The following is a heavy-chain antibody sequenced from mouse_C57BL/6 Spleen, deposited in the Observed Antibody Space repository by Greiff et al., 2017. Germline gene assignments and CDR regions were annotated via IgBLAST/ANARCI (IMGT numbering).Heavy chain of an antibody. CDR1: GYAFSSSW. CDR3: ARWGDYYGSSPGAMDY. J-gene: IGHJ4*01. D-gene: IGHD1-1*01. V-gene: IGHV1-82*01. CDR2: IYPGDGDT. Sequence: VQLQQSGPELVKPGASVKISCKASGYAFSSSWMNWVKQRPGKGLEWIGRIYPGDGDTNYNGKFKGQATLTADKSSSTAYMQLSSLTSEDSAVYFCARWGDYYGSSPGAMDYWGQGTSVTVSS.